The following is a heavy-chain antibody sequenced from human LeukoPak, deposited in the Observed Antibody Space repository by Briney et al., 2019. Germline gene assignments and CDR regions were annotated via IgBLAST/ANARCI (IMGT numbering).Heavy chain of an antibody. V-gene: IGHV3-48*03. CDR1: GFTFSSYA. J-gene: IGHJ4*02. D-gene: IGHD6-13*01. CDR2: ISSSGNTR. Sequence: GGSLRLSCAASGFTFSSYAMSWVRQAPGKGLEWVSFISSSGNTRYYADSVRGRFTISRDNAKNSVYLQMNSLRAEDTAVYYCARDRNPIGALDYWGQGTLVTVSS. CDR3: ARDRNPIGALDY.